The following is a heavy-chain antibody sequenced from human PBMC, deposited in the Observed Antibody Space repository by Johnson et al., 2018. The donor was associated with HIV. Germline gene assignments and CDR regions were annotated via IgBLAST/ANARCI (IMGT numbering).Heavy chain of an antibody. J-gene: IGHJ3*02. V-gene: IGHV3-20*04. D-gene: IGHD3-3*01. Sequence: VQLVESGGGLIQPGGSLRLSCEASGFTFSSYAMNWVRQAPGKGLEWVSGINWNGGNTGYADSVKGRFTISRDNAKSSLYLQMNSLGAEDTALYYCARVSTGFTVFGVVILPTGAFDIWGQGTVVTVSS. CDR3: ARVSTGFTVFGVVILPTGAFDI. CDR1: GFTFSSYA. CDR2: INWNGGNT.